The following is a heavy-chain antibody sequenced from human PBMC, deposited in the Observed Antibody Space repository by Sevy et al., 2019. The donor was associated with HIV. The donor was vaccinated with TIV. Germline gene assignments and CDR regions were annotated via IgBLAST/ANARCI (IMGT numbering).Heavy chain of an antibody. Sequence: GGSLRLSCAASGFTFSSYAMHWVRQAPGKGLEWVAVISYDGSNKYYADSVKGRFPISRDNSKNTLYLQMNSLRAEDTAVYYCARDDVGCSSTSCYGFDYWGQGTLVT. D-gene: IGHD2-2*01. CDR1: GFTFSSYA. CDR2: ISYDGSNK. V-gene: IGHV3-30-3*01. J-gene: IGHJ4*02. CDR3: ARDDVGCSSTSCYGFDY.